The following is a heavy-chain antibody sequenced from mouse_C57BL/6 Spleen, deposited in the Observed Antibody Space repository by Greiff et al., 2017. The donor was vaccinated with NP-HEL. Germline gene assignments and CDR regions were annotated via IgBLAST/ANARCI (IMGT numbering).Heavy chain of an antibody. CDR1: GYTFTDYE. J-gene: IGHJ1*03. V-gene: IGHV1-15*01. Sequence: QVQLQQSGAELVRPGASVTLSCKASGYTFTDYEMHWVKQTPVHGLEWIGAIDPETGGTAYNQKFKGKAILTADKSSSTAYMELRSLTSEDSAVYYCTRRDYHWYFDVWGTGTTVTVSS. CDR2: IDPETGGT. CDR3: TRRDYHWYFDV. D-gene: IGHD2-4*01.